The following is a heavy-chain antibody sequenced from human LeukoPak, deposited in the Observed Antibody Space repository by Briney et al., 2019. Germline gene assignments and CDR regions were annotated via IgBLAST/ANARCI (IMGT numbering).Heavy chain of an antibody. CDR2: IYPGDSDT. CDR3: ASPIAAPGQVGAFDI. Sequence: PGESLKISCEGSGYSFTNYWIGWVRQMPGKGLEWMGIIYPGDSDTRYNPSFQGQVTISADKSINTAYLQWSSLKTSDTAMYYCASPIAAPGQVGAFDIWGQGTMVTVSS. CDR1: GYSFTNYW. D-gene: IGHD6-13*01. J-gene: IGHJ3*02. V-gene: IGHV5-51*01.